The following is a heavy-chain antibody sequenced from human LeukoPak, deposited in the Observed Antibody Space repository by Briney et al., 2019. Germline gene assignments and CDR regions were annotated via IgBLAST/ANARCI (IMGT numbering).Heavy chain of an antibody. V-gene: IGHV3-9*01. D-gene: IGHD3-16*02. CDR1: GFTFDDYA. CDR3: AKDIAYDYVWGSYLDY. J-gene: IGHJ4*02. Sequence: PGGSLRLSCAASGFTFDDYAVHWVRQAPGKGLEWVSGISWNSGSIGYADSVKGRFTISRDNAKNSLYLQMNSLRAEDTALYYCAKDIAYDYVWGSYLDYWGQGTLVTVSS. CDR2: ISWNSGSI.